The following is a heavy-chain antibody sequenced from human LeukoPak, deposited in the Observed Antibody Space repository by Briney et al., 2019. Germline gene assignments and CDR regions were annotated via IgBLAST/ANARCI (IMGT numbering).Heavy chain of an antibody. J-gene: IGHJ4*02. CDR3: ARDRYYDDSSIFFFDY. CDR1: GYYLNGYS. CDR2: INTGNGIT. V-gene: IGHV1-3*04. Sequence: ASVKVSCKASGYYLNGYSMHWVRQAPGQRPEWMGWINTGNGITEYSQNFQGRVTITRDTSAETVYMRLSSLRSTDTAVYYCARDRYYDDSSIFFFDYWGQGTLVTVSS. D-gene: IGHD3-22*01.